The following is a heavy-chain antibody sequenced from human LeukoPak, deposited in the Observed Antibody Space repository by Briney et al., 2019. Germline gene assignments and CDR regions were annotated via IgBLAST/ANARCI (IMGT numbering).Heavy chain of an antibody. CDR1: GFTFSSYA. CDR2: ISGSGGST. CDR3: AKDSIAYVSGSQPIDY. Sequence: SGGSLRLSCATSGFTFSSYAMTWVRQAPGKGLEWVSTISGSGGSTYYADSVKGRFTISRDNSKNTLYLQMNSLRAEDTALYYCAKDSIAYVSGSQPIDYWGQGTLVTVSS. V-gene: IGHV3-23*01. D-gene: IGHD3-10*01. J-gene: IGHJ4*02.